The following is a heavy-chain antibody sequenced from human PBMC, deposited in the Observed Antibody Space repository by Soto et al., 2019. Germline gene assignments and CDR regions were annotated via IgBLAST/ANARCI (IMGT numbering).Heavy chain of an antibody. CDR1: GGSVSSGSYY. V-gene: IGHV4-61*01. D-gene: IGHD2-15*01. CDR3: ARSEEVVVVARNYYAMDI. J-gene: IGHJ6*04. CDR2: IYYSGST. Sequence: SETLSLTCTVSGGSVSSGSYYWSWIRQPPGNGLEWIGYIYYSGSTNYNPSLKSRVTMSVDTSKNQFSLKLSSVTAADTAMYYCARSEEVVVVARNYYAMDIWGKGTTVTVSS.